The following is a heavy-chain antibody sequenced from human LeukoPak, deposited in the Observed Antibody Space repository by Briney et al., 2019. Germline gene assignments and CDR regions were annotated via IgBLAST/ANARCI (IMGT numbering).Heavy chain of an antibody. J-gene: IGHJ4*02. CDR2: IYSGGST. Sequence: GGSLRLSCAASGFTVSSNYMSWVRQAPGKGLEWVSVIYSGGSTYYADSVKGRFTISRDNSKNTLYLQMNSLRAEDTAVYYCARDCSSTSRFDYWGQGTLVTVSS. CDR1: GFTVSSNY. CDR3: ARDCSSTSRFDY. V-gene: IGHV3-66*01. D-gene: IGHD2-2*01.